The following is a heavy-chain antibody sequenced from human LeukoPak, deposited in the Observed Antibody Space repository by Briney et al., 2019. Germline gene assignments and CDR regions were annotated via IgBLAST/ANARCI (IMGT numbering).Heavy chain of an antibody. Sequence: GASVKVSCKASGYSFSSYGISWVRQAPGQGLEWMGWINANNGNTNYARKFQGRVTLTTDTSTSTAYMELRSLRFDDTAVFYCARGLGSVVPTVSDWGQGTLVTVSP. CDR2: INANNGNT. CDR1: GYSFSSYG. D-gene: IGHD4-11*01. CDR3: ARGLGSVVPTVSD. J-gene: IGHJ4*02. V-gene: IGHV1-18*01.